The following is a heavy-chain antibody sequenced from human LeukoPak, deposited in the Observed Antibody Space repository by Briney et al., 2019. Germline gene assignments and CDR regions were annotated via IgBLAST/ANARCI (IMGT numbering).Heavy chain of an antibody. D-gene: IGHD2-2*01. V-gene: IGHV3-33*01. CDR3: ARDGGYCSSTSCYDRNWFDP. Sequence: GGSLRLSCAASGFTFSSYGMNRVRQAPGKGLEWVAVIWYDGSNKYYADSVKGRFTISRDNSKNTLYLQMNSLRAEDTAVYYCARDGGYCSSTSCYDRNWFDPWGQGTLVTVSS. CDR2: IWYDGSNK. CDR1: GFTFSSYG. J-gene: IGHJ5*02.